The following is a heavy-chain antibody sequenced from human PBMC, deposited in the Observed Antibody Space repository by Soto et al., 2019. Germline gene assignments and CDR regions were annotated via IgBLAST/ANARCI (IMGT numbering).Heavy chain of an antibody. D-gene: IGHD6-19*01. J-gene: IGHJ4*02. Sequence: SVKVSCKXSGGTFSSYAISWVRQAPGQGLEWMGGIIPIFGTANYAQKFQGRVTITADESTSTAYMELSSLRSEDTAVYYCARSGLTPGSGWYYFDYWGQGTLVTVSS. CDR1: GGTFSSYA. CDR3: ARSGLTPGSGWYYFDY. V-gene: IGHV1-69*13. CDR2: IIPIFGTA.